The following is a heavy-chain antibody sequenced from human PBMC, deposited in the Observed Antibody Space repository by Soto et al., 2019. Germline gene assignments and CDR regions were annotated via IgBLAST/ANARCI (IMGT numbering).Heavy chain of an antibody. J-gene: IGHJ5*02. CDR3: ARRTSPLIMSRPGWFDP. V-gene: IGHV4-39*01. Sequence: SETLSLTCTVSGGSISSSSYYWGRVRQPPGEGLEWIGSIYYSGSTYYNPSLKSRVTISVDTSKNQFSLKLSSVTAADTAVYYCARRTSPLIMSRPGWFDPWGQGTLVTVSS. CDR2: IYYSGST. D-gene: IGHD3-16*01. CDR1: GGSISSSSYY.